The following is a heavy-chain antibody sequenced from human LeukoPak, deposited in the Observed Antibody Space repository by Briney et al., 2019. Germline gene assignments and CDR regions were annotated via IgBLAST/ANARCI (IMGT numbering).Heavy chain of an antibody. V-gene: IGHV5-51*01. CDR2: IYPGDSDT. CDR3: ASTLGPGNYYYYMDV. D-gene: IGHD3-16*01. J-gene: IGHJ6*03. CDR1: GYSSTSYW. Sequence: GESLKISCKGSGYSSTSYWIGWARQMPGKGLEWMGIIYPGDSDTRYSPSFQGQVTISADKSISTAYLQWSSLKASDTAMYYCASTLGPGNYYYYMDVWGKGTTVTVSS.